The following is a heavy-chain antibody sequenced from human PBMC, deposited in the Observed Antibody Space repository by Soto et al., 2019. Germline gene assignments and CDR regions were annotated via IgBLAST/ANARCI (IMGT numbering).Heavy chain of an antibody. D-gene: IGHD3-10*01. J-gene: IGHJ4*02. Sequence: GGSLRLSCAASGFTFSRFELHWARQAPGKGLEWISYISSSGSTAYYASSVEGRFTISRDNANNSVYLQMDSLRAEDTALYYCTRAAWFPYLSFYWGQGALVTVSS. V-gene: IGHV3-48*03. CDR2: ISSSGSTA. CDR3: TRAAWFPYLSFY. CDR1: GFTFSRFE.